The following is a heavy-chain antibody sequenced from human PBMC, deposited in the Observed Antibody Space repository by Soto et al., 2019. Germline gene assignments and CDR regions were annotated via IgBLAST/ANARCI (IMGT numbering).Heavy chain of an antibody. V-gene: IGHV3-74*01. CDR3: VRDSHGDY. CDR1: GFTLSRYW. J-gene: IGHJ4*02. Sequence: EVQLVESGGGLVQPGGSLRLSCAASGFTLSRYWMQWVRQAPGKGLEWVSRIDGDESATNYADSVKGRFTISRDNAKNTLHLQMNSLRAEDTAVYYCVRDSHGDYCGQGTRVTVSS. CDR2: IDGDESAT.